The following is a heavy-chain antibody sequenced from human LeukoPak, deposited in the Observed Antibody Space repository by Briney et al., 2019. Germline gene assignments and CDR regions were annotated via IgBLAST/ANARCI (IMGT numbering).Heavy chain of an antibody. Sequence: SETLSLTCTVSGGSISSGSYYWSWIRQPAGKGLEWIGRIYTSGSTNYNPSLKSRVTISVDTSKNQFSLKLSSVTAADTAVYYCARVHDYGDYVDYWGQGTLVTVSS. CDR3: ARVHDYGDYVDY. D-gene: IGHD4-17*01. J-gene: IGHJ4*02. CDR2: IYTSGST. CDR1: GGSISSGSYY. V-gene: IGHV4-61*02.